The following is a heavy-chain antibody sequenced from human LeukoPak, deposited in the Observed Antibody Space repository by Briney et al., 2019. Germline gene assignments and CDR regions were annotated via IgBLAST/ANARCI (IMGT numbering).Heavy chain of an antibody. CDR2: MNPSGST. CDR1: GGSFSGYC. Sequence: TLSLTCAVYGGSFSGYCWTWIRQTPEKGLEWIGEMNPSGSTNYNPSLKSRVTISVDTSKNQFSLELSSVTAADTAIYYCARGRQDVTMIVVVMTAVSYYLDVWGKGTTVTVS. J-gene: IGHJ6*03. CDR3: ARGRQDVTMIVVVMTAVSYYLDV. V-gene: IGHV4-34*01. D-gene: IGHD3-22*01.